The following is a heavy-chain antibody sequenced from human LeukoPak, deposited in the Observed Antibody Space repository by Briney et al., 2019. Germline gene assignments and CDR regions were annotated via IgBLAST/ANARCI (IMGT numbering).Heavy chain of an antibody. CDR2: IYYSGST. CDR3: ASTMYCSSTSCLRFDY. Sequence: SETLSLTCTVSGGSISSSSYYWGWIRQPPEKGLEWIGTIYYSGSTFYNPSLTSRVTISVDTSKNQFSLKVSSATAADTAVYYCASTMYCSSTSCLRFDYWGQGTLVTVSS. D-gene: IGHD2-2*01. V-gene: IGHV4-39*01. J-gene: IGHJ4*02. CDR1: GGSISSSSYY.